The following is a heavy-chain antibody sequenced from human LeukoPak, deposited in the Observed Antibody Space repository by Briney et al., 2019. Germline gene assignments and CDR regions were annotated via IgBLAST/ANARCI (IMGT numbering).Heavy chain of an antibody. CDR3: ARAQYYYDTSGYDY. CDR2: IKQDGSEK. J-gene: IGHJ4*02. V-gene: IGHV3-7*01. Sequence: GGSLRLSCAASGFTFSSYWMSWVRQAPGKGLEWVANIKQDGSEKYYVVSVKGRFTISRDNAKNSLYLQMNSLRAEDTAAYYCARAQYYYDTSGYDYWGQGTLVTVSS. D-gene: IGHD3-22*01. CDR1: GFTFSSYW.